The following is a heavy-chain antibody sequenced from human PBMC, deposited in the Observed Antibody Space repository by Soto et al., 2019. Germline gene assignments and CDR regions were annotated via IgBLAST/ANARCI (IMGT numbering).Heavy chain of an antibody. CDR3: AKVNTTFGLEYYYYGMDV. V-gene: IGHV3-23*01. CDR1: GFTFSRYP. Sequence: WVALGLSWSASGFTFSRYPMYWVRQAPGPGLEWVSAISVSGDTTYYADSVKGRFTISRDNSKNTMYLQMNSLRAEDTAVYYCAKVNTTFGLEYYYYGMDVWGQGTTVTVSS. CDR2: ISVSGDTT. J-gene: IGHJ6*02. D-gene: IGHD3-3*01.